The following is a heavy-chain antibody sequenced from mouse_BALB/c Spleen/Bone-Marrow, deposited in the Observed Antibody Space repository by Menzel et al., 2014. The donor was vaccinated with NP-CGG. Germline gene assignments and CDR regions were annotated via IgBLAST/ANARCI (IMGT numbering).Heavy chain of an antibody. CDR2: IWSGGGS. Sequence: VKLVESGPGLVQPSQSLSIPCTVSGFSLTSYGLHWVRQSPGKGLEWLGAIWSGGGSDYNAAFISRLSITKDNSKSQVFFKMFSLQVDDTAIYYCARASNYVDFDYWGQGTTLTVSS. D-gene: IGHD2-5*01. V-gene: IGHV2-4-1*01. J-gene: IGHJ2*01. CDR1: GFSLTSYG. CDR3: ARASNYVDFDY.